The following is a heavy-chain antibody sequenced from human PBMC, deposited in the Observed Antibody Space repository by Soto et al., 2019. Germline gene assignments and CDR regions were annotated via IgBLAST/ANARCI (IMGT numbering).Heavy chain of an antibody. V-gene: IGHV1-46*01. Sequence: QVQLVQSGAEVKKPGASVTVSCKASGYTFSSYYIHWVRQAPGQGPERMGVINPNGGTTGYAQKFQGRVAMTRDTSTSTVYMELSSLRSEDTAVYYCARDLASETGSTFWGQGTLVTVSS. CDR1: GYTFSSYY. J-gene: IGHJ4*02. CDR3: ARDLASETGSTF. D-gene: IGHD1-7*01. CDR2: INPNGGTT.